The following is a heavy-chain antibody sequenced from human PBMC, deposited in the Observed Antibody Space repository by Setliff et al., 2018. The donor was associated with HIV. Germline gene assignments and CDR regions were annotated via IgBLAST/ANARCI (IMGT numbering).Heavy chain of an antibody. CDR3: ARDSTMVRGIITRYYYYAMDV. V-gene: IGHV4-61*02. CDR1: GGSIRSGSYY. Sequence: PSETLSLTCTVSGGSIRSGSYYWSWIRQPAGKGLEWIGRIYTTGSTNYNPSLKSRLVISLDTSKNQFSLKLSSVTAADTAVYYCARDSTMVRGIITRYYYYAMDVWGQGTTVTVSS. D-gene: IGHD3-10*01. CDR2: IYTTGST. J-gene: IGHJ6*02.